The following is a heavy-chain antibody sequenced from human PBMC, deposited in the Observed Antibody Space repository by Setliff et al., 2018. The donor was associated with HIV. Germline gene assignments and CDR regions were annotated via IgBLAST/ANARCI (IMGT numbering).Heavy chain of an antibody. V-gene: IGHV1-2*06. CDR2: INPNSGGT. Sequence: GASVKVSCKASGDTFTDYYFHWLRQAPGQGLEGMGRINPNSGGTNYAQKFRGRVTMTRDTSISTVYMELSSLRSDDTAVYYCARTLPQYTTLFDYWGQGTLVTVSS. CDR1: GDTFTDYY. D-gene: IGHD5-18*01. J-gene: IGHJ4*02. CDR3: ARTLPQYTTLFDY.